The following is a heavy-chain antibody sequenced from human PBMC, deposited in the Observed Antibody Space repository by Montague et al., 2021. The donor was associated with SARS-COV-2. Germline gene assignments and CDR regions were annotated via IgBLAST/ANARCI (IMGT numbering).Heavy chain of an antibody. Sequence: CAISGDSVSSNSATWNWVRHSPSRGLEWLGRTHYRSKWYNDYAVXVRGRVTINPDTSKNQFSLQLNSVTPEDTAIYYCTSGREGNYNVMDVWGQGTTVTVSS. CDR1: GDSVSSNSAT. D-gene: IGHD1-1*01. CDR3: TSGREGNYNVMDV. V-gene: IGHV6-1*01. CDR2: THYRSKWYN. J-gene: IGHJ6*02.